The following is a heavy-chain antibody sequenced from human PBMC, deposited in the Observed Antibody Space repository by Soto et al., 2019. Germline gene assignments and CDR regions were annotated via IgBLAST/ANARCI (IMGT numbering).Heavy chain of an antibody. CDR3: VRGRGYYYGNSGYWFDS. J-gene: IGHJ5*01. Sequence: PSETLSLTCTVSGGSITSDDNYRTWVRRAPGKGLEWIGYMYYNGNTRYNPALRSRVTISAGTSKNQFFLRLDSVTAADTATYYCVRGRGYYYGNSGYWFDSWGQGTQVTVSS. V-gene: IGHV4-30-4*01. D-gene: IGHD3-22*01. CDR1: GGSITSDDNY. CDR2: MYYNGNT.